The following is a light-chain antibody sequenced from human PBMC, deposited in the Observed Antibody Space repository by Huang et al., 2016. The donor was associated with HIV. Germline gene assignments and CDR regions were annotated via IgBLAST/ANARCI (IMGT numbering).Light chain of an antibody. J-gene: IGKJ2*01. CDR3: QQYNSYPYT. CDR1: QSISSW. V-gene: IGKV1-5*03. CDR2: KAS. Sequence: DIQLTQSPSTLSASVGDRVTITCRASQSISSWLGWYQQKTGKAPKLLSYKASSLESGVPSRFSGSGAGTEFTLTISSLQPDDFATYYCQQYNSYPYTFGQGTKLEIK.